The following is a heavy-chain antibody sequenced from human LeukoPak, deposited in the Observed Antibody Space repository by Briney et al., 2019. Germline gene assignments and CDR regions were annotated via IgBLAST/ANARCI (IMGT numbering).Heavy chain of an antibody. CDR2: MNPNSGNT. D-gene: IGHD6-13*01. V-gene: IGHV1-8*01. Sequence: ASVKVSCKASGYTFTSYDINWVRQATGQGLEWMGWMNPNSGNTGYAQKFQGRVTMTTNTSIRTAYMELSSLRSEDTAVYYCAGIAAAGNRNFDYWGQGTLVTVSS. CDR1: GYTFTSYD. J-gene: IGHJ4*02. CDR3: AGIAAAGNRNFDY.